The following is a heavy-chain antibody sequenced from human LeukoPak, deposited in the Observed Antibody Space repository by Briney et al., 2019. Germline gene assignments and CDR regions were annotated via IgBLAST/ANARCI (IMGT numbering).Heavy chain of an antibody. J-gene: IGHJ4*02. V-gene: IGHV3-48*03. D-gene: IGHD4-23*01. Sequence: PGGSLRLSCAASGFTFSSYEMNWVRQAPGKGLEWVSHSSSSGSTIYYAGSVKGRFTTARDNAKNSVYLQMNSLRAEDTAVYYCGRWSAAFDYWGQGTLVTVSS. CDR3: GRWSAAFDY. CDR2: SSSSGSTI. CDR1: GFTFSSYE.